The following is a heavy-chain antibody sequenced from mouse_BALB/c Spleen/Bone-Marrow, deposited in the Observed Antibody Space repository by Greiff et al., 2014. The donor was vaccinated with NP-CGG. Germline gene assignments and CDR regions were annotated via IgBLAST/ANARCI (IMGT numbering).Heavy chain of an antibody. CDR3: ARHAYYDQTEVSFVY. CDR1: GFTFSNYG. J-gene: IGHJ3*01. D-gene: IGHD2-4*01. Sequence: EVKVEESGGGLVKSGGSLKLSCATSGFTFSNYGMSWVRQTPEKRLEWVATISGGGSYTFYSDSVKGRFTISRDNAKNNLYLQLSSLMSEDTALYYCARHAYYDQTEVSFVYWGQGTLVTVSA. CDR2: ISGGGSYT. V-gene: IGHV5-9-2*01.